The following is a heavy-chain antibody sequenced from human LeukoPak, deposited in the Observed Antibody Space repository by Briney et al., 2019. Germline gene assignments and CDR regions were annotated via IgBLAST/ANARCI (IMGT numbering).Heavy chain of an antibody. CDR2: IYYSGNT. Sequence: PSETLSLTCTVSGGSISSYYWSWIRQPPGKGLEWIGYIYYSGNTNYSPSLKSRVNISVDTSKNQFSLKLSSVTAADTAVYYCARLPCTSGVCYADYWGPGALVTVSS. D-gene: IGHD2-8*01. J-gene: IGHJ4*02. V-gene: IGHV4-59*08. CDR1: GGSISSYY. CDR3: ARLPCTSGVCYADY.